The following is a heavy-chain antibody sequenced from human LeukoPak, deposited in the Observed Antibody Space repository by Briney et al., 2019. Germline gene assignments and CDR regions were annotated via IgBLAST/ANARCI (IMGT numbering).Heavy chain of an antibody. V-gene: IGHV3-48*01. D-gene: IGHD3-10*01. CDR2: ISSSSSTI. Sequence: HSGGSLRLSCAASGFTFSSYSMNWVRQAPGKGLEWVSYISSSSSTIYYADSVKGRFTISRDNAKNSLYLQMNSLRAEDTAVYYCARGKRMVRGVIIPPIDYWGQGTLVTVSS. CDR1: GFTFSSYS. CDR3: ARGKRMVRGVIIPPIDY. J-gene: IGHJ4*02.